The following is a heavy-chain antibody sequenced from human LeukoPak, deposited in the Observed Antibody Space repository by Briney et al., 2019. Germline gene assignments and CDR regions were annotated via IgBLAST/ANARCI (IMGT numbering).Heavy chain of an antibody. CDR2: IKQDGSEK. J-gene: IGHJ4*02. CDR1: GFTFSSYW. Sequence: GGSLRLSCAASGFTFSSYWMSWVRQAPGKGLEWVANIKQDGSEKYYVDSVKGRFTISRDNAKNSLYLQMNSLRAEDTAVYYCARGGYSSPRTIDYWGQGTLVTASS. D-gene: IGHD6-13*01. CDR3: ARGGYSSPRTIDY. V-gene: IGHV3-7*01.